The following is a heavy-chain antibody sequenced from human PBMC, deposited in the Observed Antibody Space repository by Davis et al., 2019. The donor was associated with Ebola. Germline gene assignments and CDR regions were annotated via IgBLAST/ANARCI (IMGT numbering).Heavy chain of an antibody. J-gene: IGHJ4*02. CDR3: AKVGGSYPSEDY. Sequence: GESLKISCSASGFTFSSYAMHWVRQAPGKGLEYVSAISSNGGSTYYADSVKGRFTISRDNSKNTLYLQMNSLRAEDTAVYYCAKVGGSYPSEDYWGQGTLVTVSS. CDR1: GFTFSSYA. D-gene: IGHD1-26*01. V-gene: IGHV3-64*04. CDR2: ISSNGGST.